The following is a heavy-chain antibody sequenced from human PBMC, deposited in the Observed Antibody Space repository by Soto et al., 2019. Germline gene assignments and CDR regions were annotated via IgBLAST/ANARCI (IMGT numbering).Heavy chain of an antibody. CDR3: ARRRPQRRHRTQTYWFDP. D-gene: IGHD6-25*01. CDR1: GGSFSGYY. J-gene: IGHJ5*02. CDR2: INHSGST. Sequence: QVQLQQWGAGLLKPSETLSLTCAVYGGSFSGYYWSWIRQPPGKGLEWIGEINHSGSTNYNPSLKIRVTISVDTSKNQFSLKLNSVTAADTAVYYCARRRPQRRHRTQTYWFDPWGQGTLVTVSS. V-gene: IGHV4-34*01.